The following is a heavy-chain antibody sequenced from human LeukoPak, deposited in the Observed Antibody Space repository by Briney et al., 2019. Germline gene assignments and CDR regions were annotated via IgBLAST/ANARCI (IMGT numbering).Heavy chain of an antibody. Sequence: GGSLRLSCAASGFTFGDYAMSWVRQAPGKGLEWVSAISGSGGSTYYADSVKGRFTISRDNSKNTLYLQMNSLRAEDTAVYYCAKDYSGERYYYGMDVWGQGTTVTVSS. V-gene: IGHV3-23*01. CDR2: ISGSGGST. D-gene: IGHD3-10*01. CDR3: AKDYSGERYYYGMDV. J-gene: IGHJ6*02. CDR1: GFTFGDYA.